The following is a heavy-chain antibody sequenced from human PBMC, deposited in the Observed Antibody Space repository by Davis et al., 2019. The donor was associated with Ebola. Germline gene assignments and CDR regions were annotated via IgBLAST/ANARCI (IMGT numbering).Heavy chain of an antibody. Sequence: PSETLSLTCTVSGGSISSYYWSWIRQPPGKGLEWIGYIYYSGSTNYNPSLKSRVTISVDTSKNQFSLKLSSVTAADTAVYYCARDPYDFGWFDPWGQGTLVTVSS. CDR3: ARDPYDFGWFDP. CDR2: IYYSGST. J-gene: IGHJ5*02. D-gene: IGHD3-3*01. CDR1: GGSISSYY. V-gene: IGHV4-59*01.